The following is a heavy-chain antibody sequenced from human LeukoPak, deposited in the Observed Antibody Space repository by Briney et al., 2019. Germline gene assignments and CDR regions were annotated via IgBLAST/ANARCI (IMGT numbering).Heavy chain of an antibody. V-gene: IGHV1-2*02. D-gene: IGHD4-11*01. Sequence: ASVKVSCKASGYTFTGYYLHWVRQAPGQGLEWMGWINPNSGDTNYAQKSQGRVTMTRDTSISTAYMELSRLRSDDTAVYYCATDYTDYSLDYWGQGTLVTVSS. CDR3: ATDYTDYSLDY. CDR1: GYTFTGYY. J-gene: IGHJ4*02. CDR2: INPNSGDT.